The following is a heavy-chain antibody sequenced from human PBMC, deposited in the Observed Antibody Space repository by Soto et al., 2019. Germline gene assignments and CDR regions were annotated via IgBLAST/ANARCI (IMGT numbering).Heavy chain of an antibody. Sequence: GGSLRLSCAASGFTFSSYAMHWVRQAPGKGLEWVAVISYDGSNKYYADSVKGRFTISRDSSKNTLYLQMNSLRAEDTAVYYCARDGDYYVTYYFDYWGQGTLVTVSS. V-gene: IGHV3-30-3*01. CDR2: ISYDGSNK. J-gene: IGHJ4*02. CDR3: ARDGDYYVTYYFDY. D-gene: IGHD3-10*02. CDR1: GFTFSSYA.